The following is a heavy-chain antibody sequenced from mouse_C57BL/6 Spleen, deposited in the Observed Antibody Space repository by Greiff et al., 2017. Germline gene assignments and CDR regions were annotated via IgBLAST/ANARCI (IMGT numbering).Heavy chain of an antibody. J-gene: IGHJ2*01. Sequence: QVQLQQPGAELVMPGASVKLSCKASGYTFTSYWMHWVKQRPGQGLEWIGEIDPSDSYTNYNQKFKGKSTLTVDKSSSTAYMPLSSLTSEDSAVYYCARSYYSNYYFDYWGQGTTLTVSS. CDR1: GYTFTSYW. CDR3: ARSYYSNYYFDY. CDR2: IDPSDSYT. D-gene: IGHD2-5*01. V-gene: IGHV1-69*01.